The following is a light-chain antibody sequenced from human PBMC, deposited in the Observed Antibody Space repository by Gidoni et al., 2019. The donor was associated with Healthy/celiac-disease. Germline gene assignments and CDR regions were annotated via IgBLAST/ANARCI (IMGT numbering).Light chain of an antibody. CDR3: AAWDDSLNGPYV. J-gene: IGLJ1*01. CDR2: SNN. V-gene: IGLV1-44*01. Sequence: QSVLTQPPSASGNPGQRVTISCSGSSSNIGRNTVNWYQQLPGTAPKLLIYSNNQRPSGVPDRFSGSKSGTSASLAISGLQSEDEADYYCAAWDDSLNGPYVFGTGTKVTVL. CDR1: SSNIGRNT.